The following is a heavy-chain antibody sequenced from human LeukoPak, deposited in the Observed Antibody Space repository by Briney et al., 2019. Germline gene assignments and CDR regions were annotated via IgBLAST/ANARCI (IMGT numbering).Heavy chain of an antibody. CDR2: FDPEDGET. Sequence: GASVKVSCKVSGYTLTELSMHWVRQAPGKGLEWMGGFDPEDGETIYAQKFQGRVTMTEDTSTDTAYMELSSLRSEDTAVYYCATVGYSSSWYSLDPWGQGTLVTVSS. J-gene: IGHJ5*02. CDR1: GYTLTELS. V-gene: IGHV1-24*01. D-gene: IGHD6-13*01. CDR3: ATVGYSSSWYSLDP.